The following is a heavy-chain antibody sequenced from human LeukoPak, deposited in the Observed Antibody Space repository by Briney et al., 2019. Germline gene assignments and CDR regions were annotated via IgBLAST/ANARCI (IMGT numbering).Heavy chain of an antibody. Sequence: SQTLSLTCAISGDSVSSNTPAWNWLRQSPSRGLEWLGRTYYRSKWYNDYAVSVRSRITINPDTAKNQFSLQLNSVTPEATAVYYCARQQRGAFDYWGQGTLVTVSS. CDR2: TYYRSKWYN. V-gene: IGHV6-1*01. CDR1: GDSVSSNTPA. CDR3: ARQQRGAFDY. D-gene: IGHD6-13*01. J-gene: IGHJ4*02.